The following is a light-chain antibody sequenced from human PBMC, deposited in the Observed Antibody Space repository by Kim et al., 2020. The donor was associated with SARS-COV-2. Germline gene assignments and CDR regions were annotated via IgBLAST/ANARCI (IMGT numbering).Light chain of an antibody. CDR1: NSDIGTYNL. J-gene: IGLJ2*01. V-gene: IGLV2-23*02. CDR2: AVT. Sequence: QSITISCTGTNSDIGTYNLVSWYQQHPGKAPQLIIYAVTKRPSGVSYRFSGSKSANTASLTISGLQAEDEALYHCCSYAGGDTHVAFGGGTQLTVL. CDR3: CSYAGGDTHVA.